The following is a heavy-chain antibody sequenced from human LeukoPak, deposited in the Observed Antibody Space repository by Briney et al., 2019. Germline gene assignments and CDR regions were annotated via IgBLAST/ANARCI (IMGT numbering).Heavy chain of an antibody. V-gene: IGHV3-66*01. D-gene: IGHD2/OR15-2a*01. CDR3: AKVGTVYFPLDF. CDR1: GFTVSRNY. Sequence: GGSLRLSCAASGFTVSRNYMSWVRQAPGKGLEWVSVIYGADNTYYADSVKGRFTISRDNSKNTLYLQMNSLRAGDTAVYYCAKVGTVYFPLDFWGQGTLVTVSS. J-gene: IGHJ4*02. CDR2: IYGADNT.